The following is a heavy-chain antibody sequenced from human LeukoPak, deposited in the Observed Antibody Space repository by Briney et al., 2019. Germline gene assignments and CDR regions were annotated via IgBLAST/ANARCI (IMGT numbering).Heavy chain of an antibody. CDR2: IRSKTHNYAT. D-gene: IGHD3-3*01. Sequence: PGGSLRLSCAASGFTSSDSAIHWVRQASGKGLEWVGRIRSKTHNYATEYGASMKGTFTISRDDSKNTASLQMNSLKVEDTATYYCASPSDGDFWSGYLTYWGQGTVVTVSS. J-gene: IGHJ4*02. V-gene: IGHV3-73*01. CDR3: ASPSDGDFWSGYLTY. CDR1: GFTSSDSA.